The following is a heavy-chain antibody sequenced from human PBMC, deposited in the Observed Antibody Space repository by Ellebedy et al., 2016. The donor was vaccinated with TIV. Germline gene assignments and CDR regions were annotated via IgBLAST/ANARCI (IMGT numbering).Heavy chain of an antibody. CDR2: IYYSGST. V-gene: IGHV4-39*01. CDR1: GGSISSSSYY. Sequence: MPSETLSLTCTVSGGSISSSSYYWGWIRQPPGKGLEWIGSIYYSGSTYYNPSLKSRVTISVDTSKNQFSLKLSSVTAADTAVYYCARQSVAGSYWGQGTLVTVSS. J-gene: IGHJ4*02. CDR3: ARQSVAGSY. D-gene: IGHD6-19*01.